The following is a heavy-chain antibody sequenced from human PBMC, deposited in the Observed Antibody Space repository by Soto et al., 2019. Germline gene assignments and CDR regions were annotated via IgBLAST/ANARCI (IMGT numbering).Heavy chain of an antibody. CDR3: ASYARGFNCSSTSCYPVDV. Sequence: GGSLRLSCAASGFTVSSNYMSWVRQAPGKGLEWVSVIYSGGSTYYADSVKGRFTISRDNSKDTLYLQMNSLRAEETAVYYCASYARGFNCSSTSCYPVDVWGKGTTVTVSS. CDR1: GFTVSSNY. CDR2: IYSGGST. V-gene: IGHV3-66*01. D-gene: IGHD2-2*01. J-gene: IGHJ6*04.